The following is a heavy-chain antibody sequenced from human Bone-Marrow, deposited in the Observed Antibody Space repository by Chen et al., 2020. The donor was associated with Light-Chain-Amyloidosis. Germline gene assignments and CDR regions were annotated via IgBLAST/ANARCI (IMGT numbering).Heavy chain of an antibody. CDR2: DSGTIIIT. CDR3: ATRYCSGGSCYSPYFEY. J-gene: IGHJ4*02. Sequence: EVQLLESGGGLVQPGGSLRLSCVASGITFSSYAMNWVRQAPGKGLECVSSDSGTIIITYYTDSVKGRFTTSRDNSKNTVYLQMSSLRADDTAVYYCATRYCSGGSCYSPYFEYWGQGTLVTVSS. CDR1: GITFSSYA. D-gene: IGHD2-15*01. V-gene: IGHV3-23*01.